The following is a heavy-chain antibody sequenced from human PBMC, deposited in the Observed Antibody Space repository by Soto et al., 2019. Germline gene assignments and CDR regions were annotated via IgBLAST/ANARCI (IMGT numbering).Heavy chain of an antibody. Sequence: QVQLVESGGGVVQPGRSLRLSCAASGFTFSSYAMHWVRQAPGKGLEWVAVISYDGSNKYYADSVKGRFTISRDNSKNTLYLQMNSLRAEDTAVYYCARSGDYDFWSGYSILGYYYYYYGMEVWGQGTTVTVSS. V-gene: IGHV3-30-3*01. CDR2: ISYDGSNK. CDR1: GFTFSSYA. J-gene: IGHJ6*02. D-gene: IGHD3-3*01. CDR3: ARSGDYDFWSGYSILGYYYYYYGMEV.